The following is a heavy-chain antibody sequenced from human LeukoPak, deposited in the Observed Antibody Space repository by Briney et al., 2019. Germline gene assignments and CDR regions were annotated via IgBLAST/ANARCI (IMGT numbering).Heavy chain of an antibody. J-gene: IGHJ6*02. D-gene: IGHD6-13*01. CDR1: GFTFSDYY. Sequence: GGSLRLSCAASGFTFSDYYMSWIRQAPGEGLEWVSYISSSSSYTNYADSVKGRFTISRDNAKNSLYLQMNSLRAEDTAVYYCAREQQLRYYYYGMDVWGQGTTVTVSS. CDR3: AREQQLRYYYYGMDV. V-gene: IGHV3-11*05. CDR2: ISSSSSYT.